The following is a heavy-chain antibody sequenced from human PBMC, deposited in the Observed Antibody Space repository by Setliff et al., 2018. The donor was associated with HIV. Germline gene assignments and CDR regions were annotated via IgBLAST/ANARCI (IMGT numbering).Heavy chain of an antibody. Sequence: SETLSLTCTVSGGSISSYYWTWIRQPPGKGLEWIGYIYYSGTTNYNPSLRSRITISVDTSKNQFSLKLSSVTAADTAVYYCARLQDSSGYYRYWGPGTLVTVSS. CDR2: IYYSGTT. CDR3: ARLQDSSGYYRY. V-gene: IGHV4-59*08. D-gene: IGHD3-22*01. J-gene: IGHJ4*02. CDR1: GGSISSYY.